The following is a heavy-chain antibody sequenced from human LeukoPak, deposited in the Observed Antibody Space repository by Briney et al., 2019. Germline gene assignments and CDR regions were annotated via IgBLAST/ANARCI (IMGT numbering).Heavy chain of an antibody. V-gene: IGHV4-4*07. Sequence: SETLSLTCTVSGDSMSGYWGWVRQPAGEGLEWIGRISTSGGTDYNPSLKSRITMSVDTSKNQFSLKLRSMTAADTAVYYCARSNSGSYGWFDPWGQGTLVTVSS. J-gene: IGHJ5*02. D-gene: IGHD1-26*01. CDR2: ISTSGGT. CDR3: ARSNSGSYGWFDP. CDR1: GDSMSGY.